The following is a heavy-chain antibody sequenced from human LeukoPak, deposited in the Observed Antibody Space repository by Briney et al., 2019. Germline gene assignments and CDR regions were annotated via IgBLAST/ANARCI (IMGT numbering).Heavy chain of an antibody. D-gene: IGHD3-3*01. Sequence: ASVKVSCKASGGTFSSYAISWVRQAPGQGLEWMGGIIPIFGTANYAQKFQGRVTITTDESTSTAYMELSSLRSEDTAVYYCARVYDFWSGYVLWGQGTLVTVSS. CDR1: GGTFSSYA. CDR2: IIPIFGTA. CDR3: ARVYDFWSGYVL. V-gene: IGHV1-69*05. J-gene: IGHJ4*02.